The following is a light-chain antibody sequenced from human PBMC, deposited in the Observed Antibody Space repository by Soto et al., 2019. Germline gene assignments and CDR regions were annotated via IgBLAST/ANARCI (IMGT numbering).Light chain of an antibody. Sequence: QSALTQPASVSGSPGQSITISCTGTSSDVGGSDFVSWHQQHPGKAPKLMIYDVSKWPSGVSNRFSGSKSGNTASLTLSGLQAEDEADYYCSSYTSSSTLVFGGGTKVTVL. CDR1: SSDVGGSDF. CDR3: SSYTSSSTLV. J-gene: IGLJ2*01. V-gene: IGLV2-14*01. CDR2: DVS.